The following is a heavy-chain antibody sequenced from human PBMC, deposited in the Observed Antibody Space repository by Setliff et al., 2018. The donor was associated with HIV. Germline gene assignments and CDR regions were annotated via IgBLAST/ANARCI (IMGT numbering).Heavy chain of an antibody. Sequence: PSETLSLTCTVSGGSISSYYWSWIRQPPGKGLEWIGYIYYSGSSYYNPSLQSRITMSVETSMNQFSLRLTSVTAADTAIYYCARTIQPSSSPFDFWGQGILVTVSS. CDR3: ARTIQPSSSPFDF. D-gene: IGHD6-19*01. CDR2: IYYSGSS. V-gene: IGHV4-59*12. CDR1: GGSISSYY. J-gene: IGHJ4*02.